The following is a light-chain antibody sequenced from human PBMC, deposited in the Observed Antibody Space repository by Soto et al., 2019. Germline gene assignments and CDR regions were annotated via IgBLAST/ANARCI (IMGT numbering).Light chain of an antibody. CDR1: QDSSSW. V-gene: IGKV1-12*01. CDR2: AAS. CDR3: QKASSFPPN. J-gene: IGKJ5*01. Sequence: DIQMTQSPSSVSASVGERVTITCRASQDSSSWLAWYQQKPGKALKFMIYAASSLQCGVPSRFSCSVSGTEFTLIISSLHHEDVETYYFQKASSFPPNFGHWTRLDIK.